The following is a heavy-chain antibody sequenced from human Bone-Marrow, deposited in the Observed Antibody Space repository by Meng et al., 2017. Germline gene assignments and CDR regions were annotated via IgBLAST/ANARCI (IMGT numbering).Heavy chain of an antibody. CDR3: ARAFFALVEVISYFQH. CDR2: INPKSGDT. J-gene: IGHJ1*01. V-gene: IGHV1-2*06. D-gene: IGHD6-13*01. Sequence: ASVKVSCKPSGYNFPDYYIHWVRRAPGQGLEWMGRINPKSGDTHYAQKFQARVTMTGDTSISTAYMELSGLRSDDTAVYYCARAFFALVEVISYFQHWGQGTLVTVSS. CDR1: GYNFPDYY.